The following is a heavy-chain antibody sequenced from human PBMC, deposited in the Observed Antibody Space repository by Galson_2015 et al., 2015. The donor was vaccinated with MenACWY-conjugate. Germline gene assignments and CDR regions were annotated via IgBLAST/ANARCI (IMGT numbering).Heavy chain of an antibody. D-gene: IGHD1-26*01. J-gene: IGHJ6*02. CDR1: GYSFTNYW. V-gene: IGHV5-51*01. CDR2: IDPHNSNT. Sequence: QSGAEVKKPGESLKISCKGSGYSFTNYWIGWVRQMPGRGLEWMGLIDPHNSNTRYSPSFQGQVTISADESISTAFLQWSSLKASDTAVYYCARHPPGGRGMDVWGQGTTVTVSS. CDR3: ARHPPGGRGMDV.